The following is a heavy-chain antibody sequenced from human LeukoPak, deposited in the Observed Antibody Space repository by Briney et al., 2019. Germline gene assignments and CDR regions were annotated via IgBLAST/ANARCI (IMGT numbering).Heavy chain of an antibody. CDR2: IGSSNTI. CDR1: GFTFSDYY. V-gene: IGHV3-69-1*02. D-gene: IGHD3-22*01. CDR3: ARRGYSDSSGYDY. J-gene: IGHJ4*02. Sequence: GGALRLSCAASGFTFSDYYMSWIRQAPGKGLEWLSYIGSSNTIYSADSVKGRSTISRDNDKNSLYLQINSLRAEDTAIYYCARRGYSDSSGYDYWGQGTLVTVSS.